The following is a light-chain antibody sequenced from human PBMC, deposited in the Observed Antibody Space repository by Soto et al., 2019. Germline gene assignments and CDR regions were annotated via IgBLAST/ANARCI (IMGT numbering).Light chain of an antibody. J-gene: IGKJ1*01. Sequence: ETVMTQSPATLSVSPGEGATLSCRASRSISSSLAWYQQKPGRAPRLLIYGASTRATDIPARFSGSGSGTDFTLTISRLEPEDFAVYYCQQYDSSPRTFGQGTKVDIK. CDR1: RSISSS. CDR3: QQYDSSPRT. V-gene: IGKV3-15*01. CDR2: GAS.